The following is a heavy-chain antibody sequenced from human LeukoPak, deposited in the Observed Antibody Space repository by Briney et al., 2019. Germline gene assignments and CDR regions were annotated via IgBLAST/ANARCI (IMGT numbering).Heavy chain of an antibody. J-gene: IGHJ4*02. V-gene: IGHV3-30*04. Sequence: PGRSLRLSCAASGFTFSSYAMHWVRQAPGRGLEWVSVISYDGSNKYYADSVKGQFTISRDNSKNTLYLQMNSLRAEDTAVYYEAREPFSVYWGGDCYSPAYFDYWGQGTLVTVSS. CDR2: ISYDGSNK. CDR3: AREPFSVYWGGDCYSPAYFDY. D-gene: IGHD2-21*02. CDR1: GFTFSSYA.